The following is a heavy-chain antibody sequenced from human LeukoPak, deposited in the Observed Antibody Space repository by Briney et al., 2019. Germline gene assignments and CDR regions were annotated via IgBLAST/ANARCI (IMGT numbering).Heavy chain of an antibody. V-gene: IGHV3-48*01. D-gene: IGHD2-15*01. CDR2: FGDDI. CDR1: GFTFSLYS. CDR3: ARDSGWSFDY. Sequence: PGGSLRLSCAASGFTFSLYSMNCVRQAPGRGLEWVSYFGDDIYYADSVEARFTISRDNAKNSLYLQMNSLRAEDTAVYYCARDSGWSFDYWGQGTLVTVSS. J-gene: IGHJ4*02.